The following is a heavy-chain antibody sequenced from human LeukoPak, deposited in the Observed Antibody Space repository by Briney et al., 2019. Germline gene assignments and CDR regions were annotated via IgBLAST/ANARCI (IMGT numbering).Heavy chain of an antibody. CDR2: ISAYNGNT. D-gene: IGHD3-22*01. Sequence: ASVKVSCKASGHTFTSYGISWVRQAPGQGREWMGWISAYNGNTNYAQKLQGRVTMTTDTSTSTAYMELRSLRSDDTAVYYCARVKTKYYYDSSGNAFDIWGQGTMVTVSS. J-gene: IGHJ3*02. V-gene: IGHV1-18*01. CDR1: GHTFTSYG. CDR3: ARVKTKYYYDSSGNAFDI.